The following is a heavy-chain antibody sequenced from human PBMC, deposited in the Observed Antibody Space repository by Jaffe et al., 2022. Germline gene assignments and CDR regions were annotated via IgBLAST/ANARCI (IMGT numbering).Heavy chain of an antibody. CDR3: ARDIVVGGYYQGYFDY. D-gene: IGHD3-22*01. Sequence: QVQLVQSGAEVKKPGSSVKVSCKASGGTFSSYTISWVRQAPGQGLEWMGRIIPILGIANYAQKFQGRVTITADKSTSTAYMELSSLRSEDTAVYYCARDIVVGGYYQGYFDYWGQGTLVTVSS. V-gene: IGHV1-69*08. CDR1: GGTFSSYT. CDR2: IIPILGIA. J-gene: IGHJ4*02.